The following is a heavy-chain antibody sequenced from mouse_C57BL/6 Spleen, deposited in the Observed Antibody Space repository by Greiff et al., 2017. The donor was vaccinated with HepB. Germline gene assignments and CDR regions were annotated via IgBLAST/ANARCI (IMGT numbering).Heavy chain of an antibody. Sequence: EVNVVESGGGLVKPGGSLKLSCAASGFTFSSYTMSWVRQTPEKRLEWVATISGGGGNTYYPDSVKGRFTISRDNAKNTLYLQMSSLRSEDTALYYCASGSSYDFDYWGQGTTLTVSS. V-gene: IGHV5-9*01. J-gene: IGHJ2*01. D-gene: IGHD1-1*01. CDR3: ASGSSYDFDY. CDR1: GFTFSSYT. CDR2: ISGGGGNT.